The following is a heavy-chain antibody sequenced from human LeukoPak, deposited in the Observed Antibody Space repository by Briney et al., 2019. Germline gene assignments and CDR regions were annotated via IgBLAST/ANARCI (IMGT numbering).Heavy chain of an antibody. D-gene: IGHD3-10*01. CDR3: ASYYNTRWYYFDY. Sequence: SQTLSLTCTVSGGSISSGDYYWSWIRQPPGTGLEWIGYIYYSGSTYYNPSLKSRVTISVDTSKNQFSLKLSSVTAADTAVYYCASYYNTRWYYFDYWGQGTLVTVSS. CDR1: GGSISSGDYY. V-gene: IGHV4-30-4*01. CDR2: IYYSGST. J-gene: IGHJ4*02.